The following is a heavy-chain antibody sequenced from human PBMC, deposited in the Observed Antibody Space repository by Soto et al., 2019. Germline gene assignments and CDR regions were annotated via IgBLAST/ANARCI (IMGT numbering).Heavy chain of an antibody. CDR2: IYHSGST. Sequence: QLQLQESGSGLVKPSQTLSLTCAVSGGSISSGGYSWSWIRQPPGKGLEWIGYIYHSGSTYYNPALKSRVTISVDRSKNQFSLKLSSVTAADTAVYYCARVGIAAAGWFDPWGQGTLVTVSS. CDR3: ARVGIAAAGWFDP. CDR1: GGSISSGGYS. D-gene: IGHD6-13*01. V-gene: IGHV4-30-2*01. J-gene: IGHJ5*02.